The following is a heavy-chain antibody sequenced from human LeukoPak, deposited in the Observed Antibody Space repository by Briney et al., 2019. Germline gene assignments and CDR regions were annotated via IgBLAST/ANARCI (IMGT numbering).Heavy chain of an antibody. V-gene: IGHV4-61*01. Sequence: SETLSLTCTVSGVSVSSGSYDWRWLRQPPGKGLEWIGYIYYSGSTNYNPSLKSRFTISVDTSENQFSLKLNSVTAADTAVYYCARVGHSGYDYRFDYWGQGTLVTVSS. CDR3: ARVGHSGYDYRFDY. D-gene: IGHD5-12*01. CDR1: GVSVSSGSYD. J-gene: IGHJ4*02. CDR2: IYYSGST.